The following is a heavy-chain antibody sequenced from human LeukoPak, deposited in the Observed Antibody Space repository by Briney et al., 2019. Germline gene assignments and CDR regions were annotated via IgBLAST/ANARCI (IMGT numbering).Heavy chain of an antibody. D-gene: IGHD3-16*01. CDR3: AKGMLTYYYLDV. CDR1: GFIFKSYS. J-gene: IGHJ6*03. V-gene: IGHV3-30-3*01. CDR2: ISYSGNDE. Sequence: SGGSLRLSCEASGFIFKSYSMHWVRLTPGGGLEWLAVISYSGNDEDYADSVKGRFTISRDNSKETLYLEMNSLRIEDTAVYFCAKGMLTYYYLDVWGKGTTVIVSS.